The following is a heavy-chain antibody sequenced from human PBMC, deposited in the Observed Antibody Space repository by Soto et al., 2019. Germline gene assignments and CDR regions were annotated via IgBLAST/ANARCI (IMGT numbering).Heavy chain of an antibody. Sequence: SETLSLTCTVSGGSISSGDYYWSWIRQPPGKGLEWIGYIYYSGSTYYNPSLKSRVTISVDTSKNQFSPKLSSVTAADTAVYYCARGYAIDWNYVSGWFDPWGQGTLVTVSS. CDR1: GGSISSGDYY. CDR3: ARGYAIDWNYVSGWFDP. D-gene: IGHD1-7*01. CDR2: IYYSGST. V-gene: IGHV4-30-4*01. J-gene: IGHJ5*02.